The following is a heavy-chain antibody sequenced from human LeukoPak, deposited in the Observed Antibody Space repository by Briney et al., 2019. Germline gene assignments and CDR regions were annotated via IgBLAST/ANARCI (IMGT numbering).Heavy chain of an antibody. V-gene: IGHV4-39*01. CDR3: ARQGYSSSWSLDY. D-gene: IGHD6-13*01. Sequence: PSETLSLTCTVSGGSISSGSYYWGWIRQPPGKELEWIGSIYYSGSTYYNPSLESRVTISVDTSKNQFSLKLSSVTAADTAVYYCARQGYSSSWSLDYWGQGTLVTVSS. CDR1: GGSISSGSYY. CDR2: IYYSGST. J-gene: IGHJ4*02.